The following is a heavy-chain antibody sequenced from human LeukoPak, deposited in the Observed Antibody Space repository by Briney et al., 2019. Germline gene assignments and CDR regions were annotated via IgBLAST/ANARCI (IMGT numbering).Heavy chain of an antibody. D-gene: IGHD5-12*01. V-gene: IGHV3-23*01. CDR3: AKDEYSGYGSFDY. Sequence: PGGSLRLSCAASGFTFSNYAMSWVRQAPGKGLEWVSAVNDRGTYYADTVKGRFTISRDNSKNTLYLEMNSLRAEDTALYYCAKDEYSGYGSFDYWGQGTLVTVSS. CDR2: VNDRGT. CDR1: GFTFSNYA. J-gene: IGHJ4*02.